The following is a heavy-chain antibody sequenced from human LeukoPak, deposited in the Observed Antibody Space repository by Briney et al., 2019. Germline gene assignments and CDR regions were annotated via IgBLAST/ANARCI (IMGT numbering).Heavy chain of an antibody. V-gene: IGHV4-34*01. CDR3: ARLGEISYYASWNFYKASIGFDL. CDR2: INHSGST. Sequence: SETLSLTCAVYGGSFSGYYWSWIRQPPGKGLEWIGEINHSGSTNYNPSLKSRVTISVDTSKNQFSLRLTSVTAADTAVYYCARLGEISYYASWNFYKASIGFDLWGQGTKVTVSS. D-gene: IGHD3-10*01. CDR1: GGSFSGYY. J-gene: IGHJ3*01.